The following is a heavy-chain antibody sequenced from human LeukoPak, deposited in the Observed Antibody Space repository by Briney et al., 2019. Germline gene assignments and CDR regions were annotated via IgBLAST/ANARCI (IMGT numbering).Heavy chain of an antibody. CDR1: GFTFSTYW. D-gene: IGHD1-26*01. CDR2: IKQDGSKN. Sequence: GGSLRLSCVASGFTFSTYWMSWVRQAPGKGLEWVANIKQDGSKNYYVESVKGRFTISRDNAKNSLYLQMNSLRLEDMAVYYCAKPSGSGVDYWGRGTRVTVSS. V-gene: IGHV3-7*01. CDR3: AKPSGSGVDY. J-gene: IGHJ4*02.